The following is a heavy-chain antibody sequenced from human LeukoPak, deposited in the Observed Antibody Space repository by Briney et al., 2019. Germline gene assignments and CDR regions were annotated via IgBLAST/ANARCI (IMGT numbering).Heavy chain of an antibody. D-gene: IGHD5-18*01. CDR2: IIPIFGTA. CDR3: ALRGYSYGLQLYYCYYMDV. CDR1: GGTFSSYA. V-gene: IGHV1-69*05. Sequence: ASVKVSCKASGGTFSSYAISWVRQAPGQGLQWMGGIIPIFGTANYAQKFQGRVTITTDESTSTAYMELSSLRSEDTAVYDCALRGYSYGLQLYYCYYMDVWGKGTTVTVS. J-gene: IGHJ6*03.